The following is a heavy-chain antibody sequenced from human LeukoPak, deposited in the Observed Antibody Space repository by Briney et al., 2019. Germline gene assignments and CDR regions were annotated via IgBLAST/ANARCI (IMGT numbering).Heavy chain of an antibody. V-gene: IGHV3-66*01. CDR3: ARDKMVGPTNFDY. CDR1: ALTVSSNY. Sequence: GGSLRLACAASALTVSSNYMSWVRQAPEKGLEWVSVIYSGGSTYYADSVKGRFTISRDNSKNTLYLQMNSLRAEDTAVYYCARDKMVGPTNFDYWGQGTLVTVSS. CDR2: IYSGGST. J-gene: IGHJ4*02. D-gene: IGHD1-26*01.